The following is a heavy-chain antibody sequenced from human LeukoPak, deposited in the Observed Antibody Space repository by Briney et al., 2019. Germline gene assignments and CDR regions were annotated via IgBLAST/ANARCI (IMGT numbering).Heavy chain of an antibody. CDR2: IRYDGSNK. CDR3: AKDDYGGNYADY. J-gene: IGHJ4*02. D-gene: IGHD4-23*01. CDR1: GFTFSSYG. Sequence: GGSLRLSCAASGFTFSSYGMHWVRQAPGKGLEWVAFIRYDGSNKYYADSVKGRFTISRDNSKNTLYLQMNSLRAEDTAVYYCAKDDYGGNYADYWGQGTLVTVSS. V-gene: IGHV3-30*02.